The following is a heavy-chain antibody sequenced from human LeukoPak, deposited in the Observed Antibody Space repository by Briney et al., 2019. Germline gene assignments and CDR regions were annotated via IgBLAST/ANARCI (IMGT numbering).Heavy chain of an antibody. CDR1: GYSFTSYW. V-gene: IGHV5-10-1*01. D-gene: IGHD6-13*01. J-gene: IGHJ6*02. Sequence: GESLKISCKGSGYSFTSYWISWVRQMPGKGLEWMGRIDPSDSYTNYSPSFQGHVTISADKSISTAYLQWSSLKASDTAMYYCARHATGYPNYYYGMDVWGQGTTVTVSS. CDR3: ARHATGYPNYYYGMDV. CDR2: IDPSDSYT.